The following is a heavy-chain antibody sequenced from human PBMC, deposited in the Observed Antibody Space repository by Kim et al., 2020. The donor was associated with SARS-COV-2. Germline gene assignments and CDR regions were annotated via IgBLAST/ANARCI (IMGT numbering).Heavy chain of an antibody. D-gene: IGHD1-26*01. CDR1: GFTFSTYS. CDR3: TREEESGTYSGFDY. Sequence: GGSLRLSCAASGFTFSTYSLHWVRHAPGKGLEWVAFISRDGRSEWYADSVKGRFTISRDNSRNMLYLQMNSLRAEDAALYYCTREEESGTYSGFDYWGQGTLVTVSS. CDR2: ISRDGRSE. J-gene: IGHJ4*02. V-gene: IGHV3-30*04.